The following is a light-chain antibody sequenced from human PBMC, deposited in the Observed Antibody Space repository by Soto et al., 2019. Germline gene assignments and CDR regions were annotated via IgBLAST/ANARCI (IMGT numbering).Light chain of an antibody. CDR2: GAS. Sequence: EIVMTQSPATLSVSPGERAILSCRASQSVSNNLAWYQQKPGQAPRLLIYGASTRATGIPARFSGSGSGTEFTLTISSLLSEDFAVYYCQQYNNWPRTFGQGTNVEIK. CDR3: QQYNNWPRT. CDR1: QSVSNN. V-gene: IGKV3-15*01. J-gene: IGKJ1*01.